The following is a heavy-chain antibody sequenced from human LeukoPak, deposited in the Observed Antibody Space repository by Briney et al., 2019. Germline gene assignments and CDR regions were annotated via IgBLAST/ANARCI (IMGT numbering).Heavy chain of an antibody. Sequence: QTGGSLRLSCAASGFSFSSYAMHWVRQAPGKGLEWVAGISYDGGNKYYADSVKGRFTISRDNSKNTLYLQMNSLRAEDTAVYYCARDHYRRAAPITPHNWFDPWGQGTLVTVSS. CDR2: ISYDGGNK. CDR3: ARDHYRRAAPITPHNWFDP. D-gene: IGHD6-6*01. V-gene: IGHV3-30*01. J-gene: IGHJ5*02. CDR1: GFSFSSYA.